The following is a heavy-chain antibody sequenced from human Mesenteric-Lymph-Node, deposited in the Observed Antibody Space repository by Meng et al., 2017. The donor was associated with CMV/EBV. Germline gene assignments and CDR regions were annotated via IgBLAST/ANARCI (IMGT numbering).Heavy chain of an antibody. V-gene: IGHV1-58*01. CDR2: IIVGSGDT. Sequence: SVKVSCKTSGITFSKSAVQWVRQARGQPLEWIGWIIVGSGDTMSTQDLQDRITITRDMSTNTAYMELSSLRSEDTALYYCATELYYDGGAYDHSGRCCAFDIWGQGTMVTVSS. J-gene: IGHJ3*02. CDR1: GITFSKSA. D-gene: IGHD3-16*01. CDR3: ATELYYDGGAYDHSGRCCAFDI.